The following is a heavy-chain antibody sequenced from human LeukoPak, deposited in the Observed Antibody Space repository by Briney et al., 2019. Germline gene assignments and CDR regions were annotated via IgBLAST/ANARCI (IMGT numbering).Heavy chain of an antibody. CDR2: ISNSGSTI. D-gene: IGHD2-15*01. J-gene: IGHJ6*03. Sequence: PGGSLRLSCAASGFTFSDYYMSWIRQAPGKGLEWVSYISNSGSTIYYADSMKGRFTISRDNAKNSLYLQMNSLRAEDTAIYYCAKNGDRGAYCSGGSCYPYYYYNMDVWGKGTTVTISS. CDR3: AKNGDRGAYCSGGSCYPYYYYNMDV. CDR1: GFTFSDYY. V-gene: IGHV3-11*01.